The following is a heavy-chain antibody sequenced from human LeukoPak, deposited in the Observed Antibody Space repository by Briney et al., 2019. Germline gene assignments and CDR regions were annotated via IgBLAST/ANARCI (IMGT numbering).Heavy chain of an antibody. Sequence: PGGSLRLSCAASGFIFKKYWMNWVRQAPGKGLEWVSSISSSSSYIYYADSVKGRFTISRDNAKNSLYLQMNSLRAEDTAVYYCAARLPFDYWGQGTLVTVSS. V-gene: IGHV3-21*01. CDR1: GFIFKKYW. J-gene: IGHJ4*02. CDR2: ISSSSSYI. D-gene: IGHD6-6*01. CDR3: AARLPFDY.